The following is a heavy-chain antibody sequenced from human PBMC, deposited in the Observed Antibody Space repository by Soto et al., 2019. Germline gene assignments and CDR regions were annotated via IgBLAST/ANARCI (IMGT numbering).Heavy chain of an antibody. CDR1: GGSISSGDYY. J-gene: IGHJ4*02. CDR2: IYYSDSYA. D-gene: IGHD3-10*01. V-gene: IGHV4-30-4*01. CDR3: ARLNSRASGNYYNVAY. Sequence: PSETLSLTCTVSGGSISSGDYYWSWIRQPPGKGLEWIGYIYYSDSYANYSPSFQGHVTISADKSIATAYLQWSSLKASDTAMYYCARLNSRASGNYYNVAYWGQGTLVTVSS.